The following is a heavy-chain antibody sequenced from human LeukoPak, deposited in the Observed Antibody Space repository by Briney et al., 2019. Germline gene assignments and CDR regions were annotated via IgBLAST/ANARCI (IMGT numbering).Heavy chain of an antibody. J-gene: IGHJ4*02. CDR3: ARDLQGDSSGYYPYYFDY. D-gene: IGHD3-22*01. Sequence: SVKVSCKASGGTFSSYTISWVRQAPGQGLEWMGRIIPILGIANYAQKFQGRVTITADKSTSTAYMELSSLRSEDTAVYYCARDLQGDSSGYYPYYFDYWGQGTLVTVSS. CDR1: GGTFSSYT. CDR2: IIPILGIA. V-gene: IGHV1-69*04.